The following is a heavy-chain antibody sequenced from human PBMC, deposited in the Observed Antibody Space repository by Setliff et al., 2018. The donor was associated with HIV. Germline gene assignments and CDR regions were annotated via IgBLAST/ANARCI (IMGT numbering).Heavy chain of an antibody. CDR1: GGTFSSYA. CDR3: ARDFGGYCSSMSCPGLFDP. V-gene: IGHV1-69*05. J-gene: IGHJ5*02. Sequence: SVKVSCKASGGTFSSYAISWVRQAPGQGLEWMGGIIPISGTVNYAQKFWGRVTITTHESTSTAYMELSSLRSEDTAVYYCARDFGGYCSSMSCPGLFDPWGQGTMVTVSS. CDR2: IIPISGTV. D-gene: IGHD2-2*01.